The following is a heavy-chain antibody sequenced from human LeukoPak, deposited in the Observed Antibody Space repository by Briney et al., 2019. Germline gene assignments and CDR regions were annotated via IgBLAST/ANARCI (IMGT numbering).Heavy chain of an antibody. CDR1: GFTFSSYA. CDR3: ARERVVPAAPFDY. Sequence: GGSLRLSCAASGFTFSSYAMHWVRQAPGKGLEWVAVISYDGSNKYYADSVKGRFTISRDNSKNTLYLQMNSLRAEDTAVYYCARERVVPAAPFDYWGQGTLVTVSS. D-gene: IGHD2-2*01. CDR2: ISYDGSNK. V-gene: IGHV3-30-3*01. J-gene: IGHJ4*02.